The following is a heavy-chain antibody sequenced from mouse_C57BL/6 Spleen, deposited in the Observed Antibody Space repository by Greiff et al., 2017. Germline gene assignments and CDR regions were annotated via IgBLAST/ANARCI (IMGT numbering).Heavy chain of an antibody. CDR3: TRGKKLAQ. D-gene: IGHD6-1*01. CDR2: IDPETGGT. V-gene: IGHV1-15*01. CDR1: GYTFTDYE. J-gene: IGHJ3*01. Sequence: QVQLQQSGAELVRPGASVTLSCKASGYTFTDYEMHWVKQTPVHGLEWIGAIDPETGGTAYNQKFKGKAILTADKSSSTAYMELRSLTSEDSAGYYCTRGKKLAQWGQGTLVTVSA.